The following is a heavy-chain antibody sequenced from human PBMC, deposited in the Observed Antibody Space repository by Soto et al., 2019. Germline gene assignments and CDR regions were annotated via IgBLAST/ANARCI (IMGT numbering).Heavy chain of an antibody. Sequence: SETLSLTCTVSRGCSSSYYWSWIRQPAGKGLEWIGRIYTSGSTNYNPSLKSRVTISVDTSKNQFSLKLSSVTAADTAVYYCARGLLLRFLEWFCFVEDRAHNWFDPRGQGPLVTV. J-gene: IGHJ5*02. CDR3: ARGLLLRFLEWFCFVEDRAHNWFDP. CDR2: IYTSGST. CDR1: RGCSSSYY. D-gene: IGHD3-3*01. V-gene: IGHV4-4*07.